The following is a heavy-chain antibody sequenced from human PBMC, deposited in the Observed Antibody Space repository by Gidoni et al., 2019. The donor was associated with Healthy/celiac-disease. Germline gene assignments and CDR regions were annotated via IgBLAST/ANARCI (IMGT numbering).Heavy chain of an antibody. CDR1: GFTFGDYA. CDR2: IRSKAYGGTT. Sequence: EVQLVESGGGLVQPGRSLRLSCTASGFTFGDYAMSWFRQAPGKGLEWVGFIRSKAYGGTTEYAASVKGRFTISRDDSKSIAYLQMNSLKTEDTAVYYCTRGFNFWSAPSMDVWGQGTTVTVSS. D-gene: IGHD3-3*01. J-gene: IGHJ6*02. CDR3: TRGFNFWSAPSMDV. V-gene: IGHV3-49*03.